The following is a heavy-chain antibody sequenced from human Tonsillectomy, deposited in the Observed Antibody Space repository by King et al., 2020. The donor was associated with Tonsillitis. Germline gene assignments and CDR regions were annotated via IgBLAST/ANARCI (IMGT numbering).Heavy chain of an antibody. CDR2: IKSDGSEQ. CDR1: GLTFSTYW. D-gene: IGHD4-11*01. CDR3: GRDDFRCWDY. Sequence: QLVQSGGGLVQPGGSLRLSCVASGLTFSTYWMSWVRQPPGKGLEFVANIKSDGSEQYYVDSVKGRFSISRDNAKNSLYLQMNSLRAEDTAVYYCGRDDFRCWDYWGQGTLVSVSS. V-gene: IGHV3-7*03. J-gene: IGHJ4*02.